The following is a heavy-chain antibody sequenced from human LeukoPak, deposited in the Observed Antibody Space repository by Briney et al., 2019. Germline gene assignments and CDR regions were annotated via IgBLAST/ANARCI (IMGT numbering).Heavy chain of an antibody. CDR3: XRXXSGYTNGWYLFDY. Sequence: PGGSLRLSCAASGFTFSXSAMSWVRQVPGKXXXXXXXXXAXGXXXYXXXXXXXXXXXXXXNSKNTLYVQMNSLRDEDTAVYYWXRXXSGYTNGWYLFDYWGQGTLVTVSS. CDR2: XXAXGXXX. V-gene: IGHV3-23*01. J-gene: IGHJ4*02. D-gene: IGHD6-19*01. CDR1: GFTFSXSA.